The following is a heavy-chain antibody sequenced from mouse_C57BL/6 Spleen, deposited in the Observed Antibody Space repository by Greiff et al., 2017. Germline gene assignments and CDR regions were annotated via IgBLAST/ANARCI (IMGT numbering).Heavy chain of an antibody. CDR1: GYAFTNYL. CDR3: ARRGAQATSAY. Sequence: VQLQPSGAELVRPGTSVKVSCKASGYAFTNYLIEWVKQRPGQGLEWIGVINPGSGGTNYNEKFKGKATLTADKSSSTAYMQLSSLTSEDSADYFCARRGAQATSAYWGQGTLVTVSA. J-gene: IGHJ3*01. V-gene: IGHV1-54*01. D-gene: IGHD3-2*02. CDR2: INPGSGGT.